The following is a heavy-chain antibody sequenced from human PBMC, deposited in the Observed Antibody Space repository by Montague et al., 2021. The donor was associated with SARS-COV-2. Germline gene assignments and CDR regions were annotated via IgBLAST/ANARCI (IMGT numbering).Heavy chain of an antibody. CDR2: FYGGGGGA. CDR3: AEDRKDYRTGLTLWGFDY. CDR1: GFSFSDYA. D-gene: IGHD3/OR15-3a*01. V-gene: IGHV3-23*03. J-gene: IGHJ4*02. Sequence: SLRLSCAATGFSFSDYAMNWVRQAPGKGLEWVSVFYGGGGGAHYADSVEGRFTISRDDSKSTLYLQMNSLRAEDTAVYYCAEDRKDYRTGLTLWGFDYWGQGTLVTVSS.